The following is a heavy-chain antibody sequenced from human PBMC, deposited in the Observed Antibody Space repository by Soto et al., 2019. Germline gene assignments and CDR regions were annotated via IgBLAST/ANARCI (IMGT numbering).Heavy chain of an antibody. V-gene: IGHV5-51*01. CDR1: GYSFTSYW. Sequence: GESLKISCKGSGYSFTSYWIGWVRQMPGKGLEWMGIIYPGDSDTRYSPSFQGQVTISADKSISTAYLQWSSLKASDTAMYYWARQNSYYYYGMDVWGQGTTVTVSS. CDR2: IYPGDSDT. D-gene: IGHD1-26*01. CDR3: ARQNSYYYYGMDV. J-gene: IGHJ6*02.